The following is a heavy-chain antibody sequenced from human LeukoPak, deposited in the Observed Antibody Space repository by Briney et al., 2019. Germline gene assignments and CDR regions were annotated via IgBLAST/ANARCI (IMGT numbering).Heavy chain of an antibody. CDR2: MNPNSDNT. D-gene: IGHD2-2*01. CDR3: ARGGDCSSTSCHVRWFDP. CDR1: GYTFTSYD. J-gene: IGHJ5*02. V-gene: IGHV1-8*01. Sequence: ASVKVSCKASGYTFTSYDINWVRQATGQGLEWMGWMNPNSDNTGYAQKFQGRVTMTRNTSISTAYMELSSLRSEDTAVYYCARGGDCSSTSCHVRWFDPWGQGTLVTVSS.